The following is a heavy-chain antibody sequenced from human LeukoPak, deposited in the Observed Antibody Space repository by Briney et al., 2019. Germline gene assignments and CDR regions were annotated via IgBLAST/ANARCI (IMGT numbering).Heavy chain of an antibody. CDR3: ATGKGATTFDY. CDR2: VDPEDGET. V-gene: IGHV1-69-2*01. CDR1: GYTFTDYY. D-gene: IGHD1-26*01. J-gene: IGHJ4*02. Sequence: ASVKISCKVSGYTFTDYYMHWVQQAPGKGLEWMGLVDPEDGETIYAEKFQGRGTITADTSTETAYMELSSLSSEDAAVYYCATGKGATTFDYWGQGTLVSVSS.